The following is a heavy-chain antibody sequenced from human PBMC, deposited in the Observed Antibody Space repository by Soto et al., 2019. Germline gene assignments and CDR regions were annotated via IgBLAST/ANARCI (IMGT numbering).Heavy chain of an antibody. CDR3: ARERYCSSTSCYHWYFDL. J-gene: IGHJ2*01. CDR1: GFTFSSFA. D-gene: IGHD2-2*01. V-gene: IGHV3-30-3*01. CDR2: ISYDGSNK. Sequence: VQLLESGGGLVQPGGSLRLSCAASGFTFSSFAMSWVRQAPGKGLEWVAVISYDGSNKYYADSVKGRFTISRDNSKNTLYLQMNSLRAEDTAVYYCARERYCSSTSCYHWYFDLWGRGTLVTVSS.